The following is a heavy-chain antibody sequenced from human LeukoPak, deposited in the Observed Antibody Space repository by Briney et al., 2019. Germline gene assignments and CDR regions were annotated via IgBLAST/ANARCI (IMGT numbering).Heavy chain of an antibody. CDR2: IYTSGST. CDR3: ARDLFCVIHSEP. J-gene: IGHJ1*01. CDR1: GDSISSSSYY. Sequence: SETLSLTCTVSGDSISSSSYYWEWIRQPLGKGLEWIGRIYTSGSTNYNPSLKSRVTMSVDTSKNQFSMKLASVTAADTAVYYCARDLFCVIHSEPWGQGILVTVSS. V-gene: IGHV4-61*02. D-gene: IGHD3-16*02.